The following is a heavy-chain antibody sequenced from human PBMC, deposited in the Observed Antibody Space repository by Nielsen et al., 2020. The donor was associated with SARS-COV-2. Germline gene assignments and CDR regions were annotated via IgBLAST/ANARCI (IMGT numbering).Heavy chain of an antibody. V-gene: IGHV4-39*07. CDR2: IYYSGST. CDR1: GGSISGSSYY. J-gene: IGHJ4*02. CDR3: AREGGGDYFDY. D-gene: IGHD3-10*01. Sequence: SETLSLTCTVSGGSISGSSYYWGWIRQPPGKGLEWIGSIYYSGSTYYNPSLKSRVTISVDTSKNQFSLKLSSVTAADTAVYYCAREGGGDYFDYWGQGTLVTVSS.